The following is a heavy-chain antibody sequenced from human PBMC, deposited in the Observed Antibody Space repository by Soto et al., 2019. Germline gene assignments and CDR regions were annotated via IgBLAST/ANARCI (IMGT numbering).Heavy chain of an antibody. CDR2: ISGSGGST. Sequence: GGSLRLSCAASGFTFSSYAMSWVRQAPGKGLEWVSAISGSGGSTYYADSVKGRFTISRDNSKNTLYLQMNSLRAEDTAVYYCAKMTTVVTIIEYFDYWGQGTLVTVSS. J-gene: IGHJ4*02. D-gene: IGHD4-17*01. V-gene: IGHV3-23*01. CDR1: GFTFSSYA. CDR3: AKMTTVVTIIEYFDY.